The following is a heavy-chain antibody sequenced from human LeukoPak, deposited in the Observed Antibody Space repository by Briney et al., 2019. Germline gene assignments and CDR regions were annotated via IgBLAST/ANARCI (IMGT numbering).Heavy chain of an antibody. D-gene: IGHD5-12*01. Sequence: PSETLSLTCAVYGGSFSGYYWSWIRQPPGKGLEWIGEINHSGSTNYNPSLKSRVTISIDTSKKQFSLRLSSVTAADTAVYYCARDSGSDYYGMDVWGQGTTVTVSS. CDR1: GGSFSGYY. CDR2: INHSGST. CDR3: ARDSGSDYYGMDV. J-gene: IGHJ6*02. V-gene: IGHV4-34*01.